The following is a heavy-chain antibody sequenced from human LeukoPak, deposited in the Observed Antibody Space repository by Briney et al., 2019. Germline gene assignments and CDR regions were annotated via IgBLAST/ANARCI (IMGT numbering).Heavy chain of an antibody. CDR2: IIPIFGTA. CDR1: GGTFSSYA. CDR3: ARDEVREKYCGGDCFSY. D-gene: IGHD2-21*01. V-gene: IGHV1-69*05. Sequence: SVKVSCKASGGTFSSYAISWVRQAPGQGLEWMGRIIPIFGTANYAQKFQGRVTITTDESTSTAYMELSSLRSEDTAVYYCARDEVREKYCGGDCFSYGAQGTLVTVSS. J-gene: IGHJ4*02.